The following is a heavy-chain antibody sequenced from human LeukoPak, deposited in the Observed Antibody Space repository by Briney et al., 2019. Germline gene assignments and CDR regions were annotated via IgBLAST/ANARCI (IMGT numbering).Heavy chain of an antibody. CDR2: ISSSSSTI. CDR1: GFTFSSYS. J-gene: IGHJ5*02. Sequence: PGGSLRLSCAASGFTFSSYSMNWVRQAPGKGLEWVSYISSSSSTIYYADSVKGQFTTSRDNAKNSLYLQMNSLRAEDTAVYYCARGARYYDFWSGYYRYNWFDPWGQGTLVTVSS. D-gene: IGHD3-3*01. CDR3: ARGARYYDFWSGYYRYNWFDP. V-gene: IGHV3-48*01.